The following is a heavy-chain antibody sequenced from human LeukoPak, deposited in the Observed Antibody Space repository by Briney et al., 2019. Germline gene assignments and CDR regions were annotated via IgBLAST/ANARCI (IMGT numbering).Heavy chain of an antibody. Sequence: GASVKVSCKASGYTFTSYYMHWVRQAPGQGLEWMGIINPSGGSTSYAQKFQGRVTMTGDTSTSTVYMELSSLRSEDTAVYYCARGGYCSSTSCPPLDAFDIWGQGTMVTVSS. V-gene: IGHV1-46*01. CDR3: ARGGYCSSTSCPPLDAFDI. D-gene: IGHD2-2*03. CDR2: INPSGGST. J-gene: IGHJ3*02. CDR1: GYTFTSYY.